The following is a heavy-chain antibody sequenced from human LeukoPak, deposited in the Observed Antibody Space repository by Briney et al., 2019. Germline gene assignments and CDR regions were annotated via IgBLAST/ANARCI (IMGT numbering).Heavy chain of an antibody. CDR1: GYRFTNYW. Sequence: GESLKISCKGSGYRFTNYWISWVRQMPGKGLEWMGRIETSDSYTNYSPSFQGHVTISADKSISTAYLQWSSLKASDTAMYYCARHDDSAMITPYHYWGQGTLVTASS. J-gene: IGHJ4*02. D-gene: IGHD5-18*01. CDR3: ARHDDSAMITPYHY. CDR2: IETSDSYT. V-gene: IGHV5-10-1*01.